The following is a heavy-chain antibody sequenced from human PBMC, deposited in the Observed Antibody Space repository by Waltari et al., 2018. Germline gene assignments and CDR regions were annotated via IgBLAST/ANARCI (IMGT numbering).Heavy chain of an antibody. CDR2: IYYSGST. J-gene: IGHJ4*02. Sequence: QLQLQESGPGLVKPSETLSFTCTVSGGSISSSSYYWGWIRQPPGKGLEWIGSIYYSGSTYYNPSPKSRVTISVDTSKNQFSLKLSSVTAADTAVYYCATKRESSASGFDYWGQGTLVTVSS. CDR3: ATKRESSASGFDY. D-gene: IGHD6-19*01. V-gene: IGHV4-39*01. CDR1: GGSISSSSYY.